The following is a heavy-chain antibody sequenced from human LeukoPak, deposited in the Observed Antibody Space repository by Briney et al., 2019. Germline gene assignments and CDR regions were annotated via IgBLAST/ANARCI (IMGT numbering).Heavy chain of an antibody. J-gene: IGHJ4*02. CDR1: GGSFSGYY. V-gene: IGHV4-34*01. Sequence: SETLSLTCAVYGGSFSGYYWSWIRQPPGKGLEWIGEINDSGSTNCSPSLKSRVSISVDTSKNQFSPKLSSVTAADTAVYYCARVIDYDISGYYLGYWGQGTRVTVSS. CDR3: ARVIDYDISGYYLGY. CDR2: INDSGST. D-gene: IGHD3-22*01.